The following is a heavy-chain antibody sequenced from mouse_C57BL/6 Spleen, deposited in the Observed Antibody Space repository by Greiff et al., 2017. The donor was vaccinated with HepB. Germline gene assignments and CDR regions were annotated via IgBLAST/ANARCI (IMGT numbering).Heavy chain of an antibody. J-gene: IGHJ2*01. CDR3: ARASTVVAPDY. V-gene: IGHV1-22*01. D-gene: IGHD1-1*01. CDR2: INPNNGGT. CDR1: GYTFTDYN. Sequence: VQLKESGPELVKPGASVKMSCKASGYTFTDYNMHWVKQSHGKSLEWIGYINPNNGGTSYNQKFKGKATLTVNKSSSTAYMELRSLTSEDSAVYYCARASTVVAPDYRGQGTTLTVSS.